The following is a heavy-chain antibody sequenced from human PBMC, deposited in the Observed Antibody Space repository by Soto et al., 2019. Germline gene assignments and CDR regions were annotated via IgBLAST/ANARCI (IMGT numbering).Heavy chain of an antibody. CDR3: GKDGSGSYYRVGLPHNWFDP. V-gene: IGHV3-23*01. Sequence: EVQLLESGGGLVQPGGSLRLSCAASGFTFSSYAMSWVRQAPGKGLEWVSAISGSGGSTYYADSVKGRFTISRDNSKNTLYLQMNSLRAEDTAVYYCGKDGSGSYYRVGLPHNWFDPWGQGTLVTVSS. CDR2: ISGSGGST. D-gene: IGHD3-10*01. J-gene: IGHJ5*02. CDR1: GFTFSSYA.